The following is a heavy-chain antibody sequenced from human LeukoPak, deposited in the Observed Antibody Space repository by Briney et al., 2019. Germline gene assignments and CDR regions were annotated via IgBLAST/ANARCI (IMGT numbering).Heavy chain of an antibody. V-gene: IGHV3-23*01. CDR3: AKVCYDISTSYYPFDY. CDR2: ISGSGGST. D-gene: IGHD3-9*01. CDR1: GFTLSRYA. Sequence: TGGSLRLSCAASGFTLSRYAMSWVRQAPGEGLEWVSTISGSGGSTYYADSVKGRFTISRDNSKSTLYLQMNSLRAEDTAIYYCAKVCYDISTSYYPFDYWGQGTLVTVSS. J-gene: IGHJ4*02.